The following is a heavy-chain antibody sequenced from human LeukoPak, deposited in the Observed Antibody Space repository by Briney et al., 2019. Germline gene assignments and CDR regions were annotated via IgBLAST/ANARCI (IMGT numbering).Heavy chain of an antibody. CDR1: GGSISSYY. CDR2: IYTSGST. Sequence: ASETLSLTCTVSGGSISSYYWSWIRQPPGKGLEWIGYIYTSGSTNYNPSLKSRVTISVDTSKNQFSLKLSSVTAADTAVYYCARSSRIRSTRRKNWFDPWGQGTLVTVSS. V-gene: IGHV4-4*09. D-gene: IGHD2-2*01. CDR3: ARSSRIRSTRRKNWFDP. J-gene: IGHJ5*02.